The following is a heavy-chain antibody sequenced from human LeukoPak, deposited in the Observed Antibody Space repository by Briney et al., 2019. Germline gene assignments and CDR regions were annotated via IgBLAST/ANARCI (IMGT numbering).Heavy chain of an antibody. Sequence: PGGSLRLPCAASGFTFSIYGMHWVRQAPGKGLEWVAFIRYDGTNKYYADSVKGRFTISRDNSKNTLYLQMNSLRAEDTAVYYCAKDLGTVGRYYFDSWGQGTLVTVSS. D-gene: IGHD1-14*01. CDR2: IRYDGTNK. V-gene: IGHV3-30*02. CDR3: AKDLGTVGRYYFDS. CDR1: GFTFSIYG. J-gene: IGHJ4*02.